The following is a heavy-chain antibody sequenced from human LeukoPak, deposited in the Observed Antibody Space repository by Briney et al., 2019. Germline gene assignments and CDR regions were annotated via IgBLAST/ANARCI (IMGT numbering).Heavy chain of an antibody. J-gene: IGHJ4*02. D-gene: IGHD6-19*01. CDR3: ARRLAVAASGY. CDR1: GGSISSGDYY. CDR2: IYYSGST. Sequence: NSSQTLSLTCTVSGGSISSGDYYRSWIRQPPGKGLEWIGYIYYSGSTYYNPSLKSRVTISVDTSKNQFSLKLSSVTAADTAVYYCARRLAVAASGYWGQGTLVTVSS. V-gene: IGHV4-30-4*08.